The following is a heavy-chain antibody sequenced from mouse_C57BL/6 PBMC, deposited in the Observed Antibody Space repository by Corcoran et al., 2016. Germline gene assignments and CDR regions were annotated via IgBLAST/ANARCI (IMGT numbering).Heavy chain of an antibody. Sequence: QIQLVQSGPELKKPGETVKISCKASGYTFTTYGMSWVKQAPGKGLKWMGWINTYSGVPTYADDFKGRFAFSLETSASTAYLLINNLKNEDTATYFCAHYYGSTFDYWGQGTTLTVSS. CDR3: AHYYGSTFDY. J-gene: IGHJ2*01. CDR1: GYTFTTYG. V-gene: IGHV9-3*01. D-gene: IGHD1-1*01. CDR2: INTYSGVP.